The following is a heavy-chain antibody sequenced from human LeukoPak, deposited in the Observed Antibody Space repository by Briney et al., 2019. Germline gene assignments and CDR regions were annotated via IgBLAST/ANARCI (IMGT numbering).Heavy chain of an antibody. J-gene: IGHJ4*02. CDR3: TTDSFWNYFDY. CDR2: IKTKADGGTT. D-gene: IGHD1-1*01. Sequence: PGGSLRLSCTVSQFTFINARMRWVRQAPGKGVEWVGRIKTKADGGTTHYAAPVKGRFSISRDDSKNTLYLHMHSLKSEDTAVYYCTTDSFWNYFDYWGQGTLVTVSS. CDR1: QFTFINAR. V-gene: IGHV3-15*01.